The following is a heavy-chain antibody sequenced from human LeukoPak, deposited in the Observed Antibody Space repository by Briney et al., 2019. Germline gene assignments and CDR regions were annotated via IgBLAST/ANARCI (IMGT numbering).Heavy chain of an antibody. CDR3: ARSDYYDTAPPDY. CDR1: GGTFSSYA. J-gene: IGHJ4*02. V-gene: IGHV1-69*13. Sequence: GASVKVSCKASGGTFSSYAISWVRQAPGQGLEWMGGIIPIFGTANYAQKFQGRVTITADESTSTAYMELSSLRSEDTAVYYCARSDYYDTAPPDYWGQRTLVTVSS. CDR2: IIPIFGTA. D-gene: IGHD3-22*01.